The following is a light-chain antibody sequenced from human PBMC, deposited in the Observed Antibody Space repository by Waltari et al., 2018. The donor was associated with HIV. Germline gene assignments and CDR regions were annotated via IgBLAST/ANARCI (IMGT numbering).Light chain of an antibody. J-gene: IGLJ2*01. CDR3: GTWDSSLSAGV. CDR1: NSNIGNNY. CDR2: DKN. V-gene: IGLV1-51*01. Sequence: QSVLTQPPSVSAAPGQKVTISCSGSNSNIGNNYVSWYQQLPGSAPKLLIYDKNQRPSGIPDRFSGSKSGTSATLGITGLQTGDEADYYCGTWDSSLSAGVFGGGTKVTVL.